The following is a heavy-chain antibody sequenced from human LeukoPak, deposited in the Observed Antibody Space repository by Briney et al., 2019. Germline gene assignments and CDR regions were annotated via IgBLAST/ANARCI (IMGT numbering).Heavy chain of an antibody. D-gene: IGHD4-17*01. J-gene: IGHJ4*02. Sequence: GGSLRLSCAASGFPFSSYAMTWVRQAPGKGLEWVSTISGSGGTTYYADSVKGRFTISRDNSKNTLYLQMNSLRAEDTAVYYCAKDLSDGDWGYYFDYWGQGTLVTVSS. CDR1: GFPFSSYA. V-gene: IGHV3-23*01. CDR3: AKDLSDGDWGYYFDY. CDR2: ISGSGGTT.